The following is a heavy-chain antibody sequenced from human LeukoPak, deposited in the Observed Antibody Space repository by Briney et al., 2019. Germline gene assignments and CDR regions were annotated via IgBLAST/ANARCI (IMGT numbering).Heavy chain of an antibody. V-gene: IGHV1-2*02. CDR3: ARDPYSSGWARFDY. J-gene: IGHJ4*02. CDR2: INPNSGGT. CDR1: GYTFSDYY. Sequence: ASVKVSCKASGYTFSDYYLHWVRQAPGQGLEWMGWINPNSGGTNYAQKFQGRVTITRDTSISTAYMELSRLSSDDTAVYYCARDPYSSGWARFDYWGQGTLVTVSS. D-gene: IGHD6-19*01.